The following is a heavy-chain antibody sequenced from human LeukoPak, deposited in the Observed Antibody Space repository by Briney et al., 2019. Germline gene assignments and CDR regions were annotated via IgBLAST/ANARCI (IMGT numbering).Heavy chain of an antibody. J-gene: IGHJ5*02. CDR2: INHSGST. CDR1: GGSFSGYY. Sequence: SETLSLTCAVYGGSFSGYYWSWIRQPPGKGLEWIGEINHSGSTNYNPSLKSRVTISVDTSKNQFSLKLSSVTGADTAVYYCARGPWGTMVRRARRNWFDPWGQGTLVTVSS. D-gene: IGHD3-10*01. V-gene: IGHV4-34*01. CDR3: ARGPWGTMVRRARRNWFDP.